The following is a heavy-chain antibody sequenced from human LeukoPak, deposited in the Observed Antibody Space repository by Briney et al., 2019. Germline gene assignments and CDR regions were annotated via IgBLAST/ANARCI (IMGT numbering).Heavy chain of an antibody. D-gene: IGHD1-26*01. CDR3: AKDYKKGGSYLY. CDR1: GFTFSNYR. V-gene: IGHV3-74*01. Sequence: GGSLRLSCAASGFTFSNYRMDWVRQAPGKGLVWVSRIKSDGSSTNYADSVKGRFTISRDNSKNTLYLQMNSLRAEDTAVYYCAKDYKKGGSYLYWGQGTLVTVSS. CDR2: IKSDGSST. J-gene: IGHJ4*02.